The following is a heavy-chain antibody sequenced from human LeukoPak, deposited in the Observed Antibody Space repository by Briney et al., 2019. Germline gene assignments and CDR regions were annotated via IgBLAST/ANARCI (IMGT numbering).Heavy chain of an antibody. Sequence: SETLSLTCTVSGGSISRGSYSWSWIRQAPGKGLEWIGYIYPRGSTYYNPSLKSRVILSLDKSANQFSLNLSSVTAADTAVYYCARFSPRAMGNYLDFWGQGTLVTVSS. CDR2: IYPRGST. J-gene: IGHJ4*02. D-gene: IGHD7-27*01. CDR3: ARFSPRAMGNYLDF. CDR1: GGSISRGSYS. V-gene: IGHV4-30-2*01.